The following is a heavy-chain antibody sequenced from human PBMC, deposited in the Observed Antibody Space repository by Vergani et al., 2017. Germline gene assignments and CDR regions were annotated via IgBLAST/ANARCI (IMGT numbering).Heavy chain of an antibody. V-gene: IGHV1-69*02. CDR3: TKGSRGYTGYFFDY. CDR2: IIPVLGKT. D-gene: IGHD5-12*01. Sequence: QVQLVQSGAEVKKPGSSVKVSCKASGGTFSSYTISWVRQAPGQGLEWMGRIIPVLGKTKYAQDFQGRLTITADTSTSTAYMELTSLRSQDTAVYYCTKGSRGYTGYFFDYWGQGTLATVSS. CDR1: GGTFSSYT. J-gene: IGHJ4*02.